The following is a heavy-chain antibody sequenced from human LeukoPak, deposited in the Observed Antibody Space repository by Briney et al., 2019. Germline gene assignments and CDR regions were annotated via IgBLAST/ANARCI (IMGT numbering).Heavy chain of an antibody. J-gene: IGHJ5*02. CDR3: ARGAFYYDSSGYFRFDP. V-gene: IGHV4-4*07. CDR1: GGSISTYY. Sequence: SETLSLTCTVSGGSISTYYWSWIRQPAGKGLEWIGRIYPSGSTNYNPSLKSRVTMSVDTSKNQFSLKLSSVTAADTAVYYCARGAFYYDSSGYFRFDPWGQGTLVTVSS. CDR2: IYPSGST. D-gene: IGHD3-22*01.